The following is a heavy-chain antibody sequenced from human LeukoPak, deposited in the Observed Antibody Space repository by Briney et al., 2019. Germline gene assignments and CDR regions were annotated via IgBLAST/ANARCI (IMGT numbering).Heavy chain of an antibody. CDR3: AKVSHGASD. J-gene: IGHJ4*02. CDR2: IIPIIGVV. Sequence: ASVKVSCKASGGTFSSYAATWVRQAHGQGLEWMGRIIPIIGVVKYAQKFQGRVTITADTSTAYLELSSLRSDDTAVYYCAKVSHGASDWGQGTLVTVSS. V-gene: IGHV1-69*04. D-gene: IGHD3-10*01. CDR1: GGTFSSYA.